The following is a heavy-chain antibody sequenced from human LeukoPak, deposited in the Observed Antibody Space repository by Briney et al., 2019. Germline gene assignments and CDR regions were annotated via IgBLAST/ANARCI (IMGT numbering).Heavy chain of an antibody. CDR2: INHSGST. V-gene: IGHV4-34*01. CDR3: ARDAIGSGTTDY. CDR1: GGSFSGYY. Sequence: SETLSLTCAVYGGSFSGYYWSWIRQPPEKGLEWIGEINHSGSTNYNPSLKSRVTISVDTSKNQFSLKLSSVTAADTAVYYCARDAIGSGTTDYWGQGTLVTVSS. D-gene: IGHD3-10*01. J-gene: IGHJ4*02.